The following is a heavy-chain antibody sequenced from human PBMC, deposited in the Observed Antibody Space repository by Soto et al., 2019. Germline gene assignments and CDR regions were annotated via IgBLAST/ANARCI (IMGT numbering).Heavy chain of an antibody. D-gene: IGHD3-9*01. CDR3: AKPKVDWDNYYYGMDV. J-gene: IGHJ6*02. V-gene: IGHV3-30*18. CDR2: IPFDGINE. Sequence: PGGSLRLSCTASGFTFSSYGMHWVRQAPGKGLEWAAGIPFDGINEYYADSVKGRFTISRDNSKNTMHLQMNSLRAEDTAVYYCAKPKVDWDNYYYGMDVRGQGTTVTVSS. CDR1: GFTFSSYG.